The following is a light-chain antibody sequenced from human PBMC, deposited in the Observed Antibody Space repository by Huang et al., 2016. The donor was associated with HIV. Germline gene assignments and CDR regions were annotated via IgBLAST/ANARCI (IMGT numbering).Light chain of an antibody. V-gene: IGKV3-15*01. CDR1: QSVNSN. CDR3: QQYNDWPPMYT. CDR2: GAS. J-gene: IGKJ2*01. Sequence: EIVMTQSPATVSVSPGARATLSCRASQSVNSNLAWYQQKPGQAPRLLIYGASTRASGIPARFSGSGSGTEFTLTISSQQSEDFAVYYCQQYNDWPPMYTFGQGTKLEIK.